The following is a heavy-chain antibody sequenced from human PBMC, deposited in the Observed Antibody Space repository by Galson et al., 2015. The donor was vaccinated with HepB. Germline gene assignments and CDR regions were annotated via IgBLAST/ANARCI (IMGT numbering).Heavy chain of an antibody. CDR3: ARDPIAAAGQFDY. CDR1: GGTFSSYA. J-gene: IGHJ4*02. D-gene: IGHD6-13*01. V-gene: IGHV1-69*13. Sequence: SVKVSCKASGGTFSSYAISWVRQAPGQGLEWMGGIIPIFGTANYAQKFQGRVTITADESTSTAYMELSSLRSEDTAVYYCARDPIAAAGQFDYWGQGTLVTVSS. CDR2: IIPIFGTA.